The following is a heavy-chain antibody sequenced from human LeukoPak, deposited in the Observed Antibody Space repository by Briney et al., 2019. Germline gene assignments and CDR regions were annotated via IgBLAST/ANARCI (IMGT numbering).Heavy chain of an antibody. D-gene: IGHD2-21*02. Sequence: GGSLRLSCAASGFTFSSYAMSWVRQAPGKGLEWVSDISGSGGSTYYADSVKGRFTISRDNSKDTLYLQMNSLRAEDTAVYYCAKDSGKPVTFFDYWGQGTLVTVSS. CDR3: AKDSGKPVTFFDY. CDR1: GFTFSSYA. J-gene: IGHJ4*02. V-gene: IGHV3-23*01. CDR2: ISGSGGST.